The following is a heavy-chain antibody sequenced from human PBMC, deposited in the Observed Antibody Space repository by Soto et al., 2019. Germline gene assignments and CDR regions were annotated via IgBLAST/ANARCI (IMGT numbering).Heavy chain of an antibody. CDR1: GYTFTRYF. J-gene: IGHJ4*02. D-gene: IGHD1-7*01. CDR2: INPAGGTT. CDR3: ARVGTFDF. Sequence: QVQLVQSGAEVKKPGASVKVSCKASGYTFTRYFVHWVRQAPGQGLEWMGLINPAGGTTSYSQKFQGRVTMTRDTSTGTVYMELTSLTSEDTALYFCARVGTFDFWGQGTLVTVSS. V-gene: IGHV1-46*01.